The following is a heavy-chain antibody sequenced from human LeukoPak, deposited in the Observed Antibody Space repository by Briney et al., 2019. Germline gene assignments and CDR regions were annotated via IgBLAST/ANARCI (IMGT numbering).Heavy chain of an antibody. CDR1: GGTFSSYA. J-gene: IGHJ4*02. V-gene: IGHV1-69*05. D-gene: IGHD6-13*01. CDR3: AKESSSSADWRILVVNYFDY. Sequence: SVKVSCKASGGTFSSYAISWVRQAPGQGLERMGRIIPIFGTANYAQKFQGRVTITTDESTSTAYMELSSLRSEDTAVYYCAKESSSSADWRILVVNYFDYWGQGTLVTVSS. CDR2: IIPIFGTA.